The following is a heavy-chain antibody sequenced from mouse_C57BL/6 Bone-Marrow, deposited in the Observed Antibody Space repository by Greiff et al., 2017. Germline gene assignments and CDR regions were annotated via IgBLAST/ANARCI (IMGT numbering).Heavy chain of an antibody. V-gene: IGHV5-4*01. CDR2: ISDGGSYT. J-gene: IGHJ4*01. D-gene: IGHD1-1*01. CDR3: AREWGLASYAMDY. CDR1: GFTFSSYA. Sequence: DVLLVESGGGLVKPGGSLKLSCAASGFTFSSYAMSWVRQTPEKRLEWVATISDGGSYTYYPDNVKGRFTISRDNSKNNLYLHMSHLKSEDTAMYYWAREWGLASYAMDYWGQGTSVTVSA.